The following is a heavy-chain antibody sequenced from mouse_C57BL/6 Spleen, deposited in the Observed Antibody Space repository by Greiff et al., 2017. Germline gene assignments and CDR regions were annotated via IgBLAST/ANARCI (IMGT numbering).Heavy chain of an antibody. Sequence: VQLKQSGPELVKPGASVKISCKASGYTFTDYYMNWVKQSHGKSLEWIGDINPNNGGTSYNQKFKGKATLTVDTSSRTAYMQLRRLTSVDSAVYYCARAPITTVVAEWFAYWGQGTLVTVSA. J-gene: IGHJ3*01. CDR3: ARAPITTVVAEWFAY. CDR2: INPNNGGT. V-gene: IGHV1-26*01. D-gene: IGHD1-1*01. CDR1: GYTFTDYY.